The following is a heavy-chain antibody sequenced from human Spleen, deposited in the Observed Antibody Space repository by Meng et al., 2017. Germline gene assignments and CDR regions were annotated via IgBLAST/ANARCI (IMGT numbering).Heavy chain of an antibody. Sequence: SLKISCAASGFSFDDYAMHWVRQAPGKGLEWVSGISWNSGSIGYADSVKGRFTISRDNAKNSLYLQMNSLRAEDTAVYYCASTESWGQGTLVTVSS. CDR2: ISWNSGSI. CDR3: ASTES. J-gene: IGHJ4*02. CDR1: GFSFDDYA. V-gene: IGHV3-9*01.